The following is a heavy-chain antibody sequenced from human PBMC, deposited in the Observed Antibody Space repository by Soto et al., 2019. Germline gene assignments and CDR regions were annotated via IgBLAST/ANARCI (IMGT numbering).Heavy chain of an antibody. CDR1: GGTFSSFA. J-gene: IGHJ3*02. CDR2: IIPIFGTA. CDR3: ARGKPQGSIPFGAVDI. D-gene: IGHD3-16*01. Sequence: QVQLVQSGAEVKKPGSSVKVSCKASGGTFSSFAISWVRQAPGHGLEWMGVIIPIFGTANYAQRFQGRVTITADESTTTANMELSSLSSEDTAVYYCARGKPQGSIPFGAVDIGGQGTMVTVSS. V-gene: IGHV1-69*01.